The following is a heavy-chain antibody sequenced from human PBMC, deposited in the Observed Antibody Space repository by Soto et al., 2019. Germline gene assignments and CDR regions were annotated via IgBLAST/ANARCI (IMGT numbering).Heavy chain of an antibody. Sequence: QMQVVQSGPEVKKPGTSVKVSCKTSGFTFSNSAVQWVRQARGQRLEWMGWIVVGNGNTNYAQKFRERVSITIDMSTSTAHMEVSRLTSEDTAVYYCAAELYSGGSCCSFDIWGQGTMVTVSS. CDR2: IVVGNGNT. V-gene: IGHV1-58*01. CDR3: AAELYSGGSCCSFDI. J-gene: IGHJ3*02. D-gene: IGHD2-15*01. CDR1: GFTFSNSA.